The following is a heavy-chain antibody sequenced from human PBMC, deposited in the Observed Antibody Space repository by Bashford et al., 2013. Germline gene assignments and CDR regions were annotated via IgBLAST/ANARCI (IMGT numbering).Heavy chain of an antibody. V-gene: IGHV5-51*01. D-gene: IGHD2-21*02. CDR2: IYPGDSDT. Sequence: WVRQMPGKGLEWMGIIYPGDSDTRYSPSFQGQVTISADKSISTAYLQWSSLKASDTAMYYCARHQYVVVTSEDWFDPWGQGTLVTVSS. CDR3: ARHQYVVVTSEDWFDP. J-gene: IGHJ5*02.